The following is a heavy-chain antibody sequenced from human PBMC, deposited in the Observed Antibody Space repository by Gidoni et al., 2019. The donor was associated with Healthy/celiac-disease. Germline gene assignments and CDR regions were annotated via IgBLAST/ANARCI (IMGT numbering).Heavy chain of an antibody. CDR2: ISGSGGST. CDR1: GFTFSSHA. CDR3: ANAPQAYYFDY. J-gene: IGHJ4*02. V-gene: IGHV3-23*01. Sequence: EVQLLESGGGLVQPGGSLRLSCAASGFTFSSHAMSWVRQAPGKGQEWVSSISGSGGSTYYADSVKGRFTISRDNSKNTLYLQMNSLRAEDTAVYYCANAPQAYYFDYWGQGTLVTVSS.